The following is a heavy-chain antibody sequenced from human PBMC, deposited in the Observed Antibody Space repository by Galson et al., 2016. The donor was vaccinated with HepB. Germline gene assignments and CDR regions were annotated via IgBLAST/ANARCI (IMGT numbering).Heavy chain of an antibody. D-gene: IGHD1-26*01. CDR1: GFSFSSYN. V-gene: IGHV3-48*02. Sequence: SLRLSCAASGFSFSSYNMNWVRQAPGNGLEWVSFLSSTTSTIYYAGSVMGRFTISRDNAKNSLYLQMNSLRDEDTAVYYCSRELMGSKEYYYYGMDAWGQGTTVTVSS. CDR2: LSSTTSTI. J-gene: IGHJ6*02. CDR3: SRELMGSKEYYYYGMDA.